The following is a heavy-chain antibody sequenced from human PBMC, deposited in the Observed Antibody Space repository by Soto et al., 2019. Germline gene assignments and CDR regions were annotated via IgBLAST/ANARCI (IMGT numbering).Heavy chain of an antibody. CDR2: IYYSGST. V-gene: IGHV4-31*03. J-gene: IGHJ4*02. CDR3: AKDVARGGNFDY. Sequence: QVQLQESGPGLVKPSQTLSLTCTVSGGSISSGGYYWSWTRQHPGTGLEWIGYIYYSGSTYYNPSLKIRITTPVHTSKNQFSLKLSSVTAADTAVYYCAKDVARGGNFDYWGQGTRVTVSS. CDR1: GGSISSGGYY. D-gene: IGHD3-16*01.